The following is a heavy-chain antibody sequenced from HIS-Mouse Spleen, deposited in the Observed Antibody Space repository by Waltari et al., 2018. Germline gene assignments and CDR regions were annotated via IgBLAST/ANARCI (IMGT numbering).Heavy chain of an antibody. D-gene: IGHD6-13*01. Sequence: QLQLQESGPGLVKPSETLSLTFTVSGGPISSSSSYWGWIRQPPGKGLEGIGSIYYSGSTYYNPSLKSRVTISVDTSKNQFSLKLSSVTAADTAVYYCAREIPYSSSWYDWYFDLWGRGTLVTVSS. J-gene: IGHJ2*01. CDR2: IYYSGST. V-gene: IGHV4-39*07. CDR1: GGPISSSSSY. CDR3: AREIPYSSSWYDWYFDL.